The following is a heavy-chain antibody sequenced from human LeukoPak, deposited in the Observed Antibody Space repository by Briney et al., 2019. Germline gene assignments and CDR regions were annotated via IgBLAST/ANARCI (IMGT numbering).Heavy chain of an antibody. Sequence: GGSLRLSCAASGFTFSGSAMHWVRQASGKGLEWVGRIRSKANSYATAYAASVKGRFTISRDDSKNTLYLQMNSLKTEDTAVYYCTTTYGDYGSRDYYYYMDVWGKGTTVTISS. CDR3: TTTYGDYGSRDYYYYMDV. J-gene: IGHJ6*03. CDR1: GFTFSGSA. V-gene: IGHV3-73*01. CDR2: IRSKANSYAT. D-gene: IGHD4-17*01.